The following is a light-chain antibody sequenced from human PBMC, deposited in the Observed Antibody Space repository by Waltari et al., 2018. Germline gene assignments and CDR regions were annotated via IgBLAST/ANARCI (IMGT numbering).Light chain of an antibody. CDR2: SDN. J-gene: IGLJ2*01. V-gene: IGLV1-44*01. CDR1: SSNIGRNT. CDR3: ATWDDSLNAVI. Sequence: QSVLIQPPSASGTPGQRVAVSCSGSSSNIGRNTVNWYQQLPGTAPQLLIYSDNQRPSGVPDRFSGSKSGTSASLAITGLQSEDEADYYCATWDDSLNAVIFGGGTRLTVL.